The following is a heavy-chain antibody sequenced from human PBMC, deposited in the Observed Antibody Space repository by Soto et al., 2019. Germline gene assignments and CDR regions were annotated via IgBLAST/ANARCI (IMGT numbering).Heavy chain of an antibody. Sequence: QVQLQQWGAGLLKPSETLSLTCAVYGGSFSGYYWSWIRQPPGKGLEWIGEINHSGSTNYNPSLKSRVTISVDTSKNQCSLKLSSVTAADTAVYYCARRGRDGYNYGFFDYWGQGTLVTVSS. CDR3: ARRGRDGYNYGFFDY. J-gene: IGHJ4*02. V-gene: IGHV4-34*01. CDR2: INHSGST. CDR1: GGSFSGYY. D-gene: IGHD5-12*01.